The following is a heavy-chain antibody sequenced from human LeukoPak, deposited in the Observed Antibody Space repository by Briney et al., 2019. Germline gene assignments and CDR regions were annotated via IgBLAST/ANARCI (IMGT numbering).Heavy chain of an antibody. CDR1: GFSFGNAW. V-gene: IGHV3-15*01. J-gene: IGHJ4*02. CDR3: TADTVTTILGFDY. Sequence: GGSLRLSCADSGFSFGNAWMSWVRQAPGKGREWVGRIKSNLDGGTIEYASPVKGRFTISRDDSKHTLYLQMNSLKTEDTAVYYCTADTVTTILGFDYWGQGTLVTVSS. CDR2: IKSNLDGGTI. D-gene: IGHD5-12*01.